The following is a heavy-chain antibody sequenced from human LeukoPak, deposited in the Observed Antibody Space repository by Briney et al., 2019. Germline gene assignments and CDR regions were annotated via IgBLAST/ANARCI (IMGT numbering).Heavy chain of an antibody. CDR1: GGSISSYY. Sequence: PSETLSLTCTVSGGSISSYYWSWIRQPPGKGLEWIGYIYHSGSTYYNPSLKSRVTISVDRSKNQFSLKLSSVTAADTAVYYCARDPIEWYRVAARRDVAPWGQGTLVTVSS. J-gene: IGHJ5*02. CDR2: IYHSGST. CDR3: ARDPIEWYRVAARRDVAP. V-gene: IGHV4-59*12. D-gene: IGHD6-6*01.